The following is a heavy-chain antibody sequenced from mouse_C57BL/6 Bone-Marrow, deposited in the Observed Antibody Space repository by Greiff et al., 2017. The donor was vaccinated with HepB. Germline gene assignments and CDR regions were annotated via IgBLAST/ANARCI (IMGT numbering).Heavy chain of an antibody. J-gene: IGHJ1*03. D-gene: IGHD1-1*01. CDR3: ADYYGSSYLYFDV. V-gene: IGHV1-78*01. CDR2: IYPRDGST. Sequence: VQLQQSDAELVKPGASVKISCKVSGYTFTDHTIHWMKQRPEQGLEWIGYIYPRDGSTKYNEKFKGKATLTADKSSSTAYMQLNSLTSEDSAVYFCADYYGSSYLYFDVWGTGTTVTVSS. CDR1: GYTFTDHT.